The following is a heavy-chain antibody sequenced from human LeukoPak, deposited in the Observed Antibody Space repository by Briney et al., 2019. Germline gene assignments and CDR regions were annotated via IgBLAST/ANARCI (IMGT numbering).Heavy chain of an antibody. Sequence: PSETLSLTCAVYGGSFSGYYWSWIRQPPGKGLEWIGHIYYSGSTNYNPSLKSRVTISVDTSKNQFSLKLNSVTAADTAVYYCARGIGQWLALDYWGQGTPVTVSS. CDR3: ARGIGQWLALDY. CDR1: GGSFSGYY. J-gene: IGHJ4*02. D-gene: IGHD6-19*01. CDR2: IYYSGST. V-gene: IGHV4-59*01.